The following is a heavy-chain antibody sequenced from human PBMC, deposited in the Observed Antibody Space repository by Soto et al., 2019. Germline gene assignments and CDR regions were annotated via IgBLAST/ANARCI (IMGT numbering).Heavy chain of an antibody. Sequence: QVQLVQSGAEVKKPGASVKVSCKASGYTFTSYYMHWVRQAPGQGLEWMGIINPSGGSTSYAQKSQGRVTMTRDTSTSTVYMELSSLRSEDTAVYYCARDYAPVAGTHYYGMDVWGQGTTVTVSS. D-gene: IGHD6-19*01. CDR1: GYTFTSYY. CDR2: INPSGGST. V-gene: IGHV1-46*01. J-gene: IGHJ6*02. CDR3: ARDYAPVAGTHYYGMDV.